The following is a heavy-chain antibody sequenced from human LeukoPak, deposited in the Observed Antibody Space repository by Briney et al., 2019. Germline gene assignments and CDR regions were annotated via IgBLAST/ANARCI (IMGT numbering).Heavy chain of an antibody. Sequence: GSLRLSCAASGFTFSDYSMNWVRQAPGKGLEWVSSISSSSSYIYYAVSVKGRFTISRDNAKNLLSLQMNSLRPEDTAVYSCARELGGSYPVFRYRGQGTLVTVSS. D-gene: IGHD1-26*01. CDR1: GFTFSDYS. CDR3: ARELGGSYPVFRY. J-gene: IGHJ4*02. CDR2: ISSSSSYI. V-gene: IGHV3-21*01.